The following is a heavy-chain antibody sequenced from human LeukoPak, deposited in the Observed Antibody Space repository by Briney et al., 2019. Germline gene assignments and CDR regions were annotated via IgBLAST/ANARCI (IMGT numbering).Heavy chain of an antibody. CDR3: VGSGWYGYFDY. J-gene: IGHJ4*02. D-gene: IGHD6-19*01. CDR1: EFTVSSNY. Sequence: GGSLRLSCAASEFTVSSNYMNWVRQAPGKGLEWVSIIYSGGSTYYADSVKGRFTISRDNSKNTLYLQMNSLRAEDTAVYYCVGSGWYGYFDYWGQGTLVTASS. CDR2: IYSGGST. V-gene: IGHV3-53*01.